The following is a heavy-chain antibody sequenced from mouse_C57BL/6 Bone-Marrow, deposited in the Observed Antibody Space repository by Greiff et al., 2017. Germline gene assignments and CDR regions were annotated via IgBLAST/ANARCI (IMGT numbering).Heavy chain of an antibody. J-gene: IGHJ3*01. Sequence: QVQLQQPGAELVMPGASVKLSCTASGYTFTSYWMHWVKQRPGQGLEWIGEIGPSDSYTNYNQKFKGKSTLTVDKSSSTAYMQLSSLTSEDSAVYDCAVYYGNPWFAYWGQGTLVTVSA. CDR1: GYTFTSYW. D-gene: IGHD2-1*01. CDR3: AVYYGNPWFAY. CDR2: IGPSDSYT. V-gene: IGHV1-69*01.